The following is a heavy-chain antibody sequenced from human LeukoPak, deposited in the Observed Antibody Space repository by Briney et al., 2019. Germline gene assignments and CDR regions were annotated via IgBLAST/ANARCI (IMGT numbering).Heavy chain of an antibody. CDR3: ACTYYDFWSGYYYYGMDV. J-gene: IGHJ6*02. CDR1: GGSISSGGSY. V-gene: IGHV4-31*03. CDR2: IYYSGST. D-gene: IGHD3-3*01. Sequence: SETLSLTCTVSGGSISSGGSYWSWIRQHPGKGLEWIGYIYYSGSTYYNPSLKSRVTTSVDTSKNQFSLKLSSVTAADTAVYYCACTYYDFWSGYYYYGMDVWGQGTTVTVSS.